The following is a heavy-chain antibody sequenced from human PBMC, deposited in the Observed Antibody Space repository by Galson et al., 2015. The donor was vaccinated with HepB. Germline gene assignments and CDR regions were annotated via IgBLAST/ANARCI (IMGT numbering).Heavy chain of an antibody. CDR2: IKQDGSEK. CDR1: GFTFSSYW. D-gene: IGHD2-21*02. CDR3: ARGSECGGDCYSDLVDY. J-gene: IGHJ4*02. Sequence: SLRLSCAASGFTFSSYWMSWVRQAPGKGLEWVANIKQDGSEKYYVDSVKGRFTISRDNAKNSLYLQMNSLRAEDTAVYYCARGSECGGDCYSDLVDYWGQGTLVTVSS. V-gene: IGHV3-7*03.